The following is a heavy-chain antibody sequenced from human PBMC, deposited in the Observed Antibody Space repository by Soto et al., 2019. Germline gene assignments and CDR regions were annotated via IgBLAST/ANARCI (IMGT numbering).Heavy chain of an antibody. J-gene: IGHJ4*02. D-gene: IGHD3-10*01. V-gene: IGHV3-30*03. Sequence: GGSLRLSCAASGFTFSHYAMHWVRQAPGKGLEWVALMSYDGSNEYYSDSVKGRFTISRDNAKNSLYLQMNSLRTEDTAVYYCARVSQYILLGPEYLDFWGQGALVTVSS. CDR1: GFTFSHYA. CDR2: MSYDGSNE. CDR3: ARVSQYILLGPEYLDF.